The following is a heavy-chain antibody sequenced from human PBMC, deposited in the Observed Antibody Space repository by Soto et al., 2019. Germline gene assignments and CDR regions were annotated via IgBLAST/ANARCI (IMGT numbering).Heavy chain of an antibody. CDR3: XXXXXXXXXXXXXXXNWXDP. CDR1: GFTFSSYW. CDR2: VXSDGSST. Sequence: EVQVVESGGGLVQPGGSLRLSCAASGFTFSSYWMHWVRQAPGKGXXXXXRVXSDGSSTSYADSVKGRFTISRDNAKXXXXXXXXXXXXXXXXXXXXXXXXXXXXXXXXXXXNWXDPWGQGTLVTVSS. V-gene: IGHV3-74*01. J-gene: IGHJ5*02.